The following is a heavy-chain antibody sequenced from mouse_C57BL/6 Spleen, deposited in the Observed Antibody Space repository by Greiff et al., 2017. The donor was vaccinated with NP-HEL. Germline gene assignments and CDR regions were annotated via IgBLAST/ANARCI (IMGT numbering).Heavy chain of an antibody. CDR1: GFSLTSYG. D-gene: IGHD2-10*01. V-gene: IGHV2-5*01. J-gene: IGHJ4*01. Sequence: VKLVESGPGLVQPSQSLSITCTVSGFSLTSYGVHWVRQSPGKGLEWLGVIWRGGSTDYNAAFMSRLSITKDNSKSQVFFKMNSLQADDTAIYYCAKALLGYYAMDYWGQGTSVTVSS. CDR2: IWRGGST. CDR3: AKALLGYYAMDY.